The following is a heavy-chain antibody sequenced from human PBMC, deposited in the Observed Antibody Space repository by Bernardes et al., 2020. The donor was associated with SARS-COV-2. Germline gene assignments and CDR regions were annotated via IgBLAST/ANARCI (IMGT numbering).Heavy chain of an antibody. CDR2: ISWNSGSI. CDR1: GFTFDDFA. V-gene: IGHV3-9*01. CDR3: AKDYETGKLGIAVEGYCGH. Sequence: GGSLRLSCAASGFTFDDFAMHWVRQAPGKGLEWVSGISWNSGSIGYAASVKGRFTISRDNAKNSLYLQMNSLRPDDTALYYCAKDYETGKLGIAVEGYCGHWGQGTLVTVSS. J-gene: IGHJ4*02. D-gene: IGHD6-19*01.